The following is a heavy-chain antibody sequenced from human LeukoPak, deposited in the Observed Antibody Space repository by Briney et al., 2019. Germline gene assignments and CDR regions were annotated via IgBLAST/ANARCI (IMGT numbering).Heavy chain of an antibody. CDR3: ARKYRNWNYVWFDP. J-gene: IGHJ5*02. V-gene: IGHV4-34*01. D-gene: IGHD1-7*01. CDR2: TNHSGST. CDR1: GGSFSGYY. Sequence: SETLSLTCAVYGGSFSGYYWSWIRQPPGKGLEWIGETNHSGSTNYNPSLKGRVTISVDTSKNQFSLELSSVTAADTAVYYCARKYRNWNYVWFDPWGQGTLVTVSS.